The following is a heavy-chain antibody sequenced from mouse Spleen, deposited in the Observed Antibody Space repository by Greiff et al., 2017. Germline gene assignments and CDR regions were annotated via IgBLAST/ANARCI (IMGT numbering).Heavy chain of an antibody. CDR1: GYAFSSYW. CDR3: ARPGNYPFAY. J-gene: IGHJ3*01. CDR2: IYPGDGDT. D-gene: IGHD2-1*01. Sequence: QVHVKQSGAELVKPGASVKISCKASGYAFSSYWMNWVKQRPGKGLEWIGQIYPGDGDTNYNGKFKGKATLTADKSSSTAYMQLSSLTSEDSAVYFCARPGNYPFAYWGQGTLVTVSA. V-gene: IGHV1-80*01.